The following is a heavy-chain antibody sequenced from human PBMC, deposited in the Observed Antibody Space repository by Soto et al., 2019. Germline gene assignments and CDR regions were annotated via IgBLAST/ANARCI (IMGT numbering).Heavy chain of an antibody. CDR3: AKDQNDFWSAVDY. J-gene: IGHJ4*02. CDR2: ISYDGSNK. V-gene: IGHV3-30*18. Sequence: GGSLRLSCAASGFTFSSYGMHWVRQAPGKGLEWVAVISYDGSNKYYADSVKGRFTISRDNSKNTLYLQMNSLRAEDTAVYYCAKDQNDFWSAVDYWGRGTLVTVSS. CDR1: GFTFSSYG. D-gene: IGHD3-3*01.